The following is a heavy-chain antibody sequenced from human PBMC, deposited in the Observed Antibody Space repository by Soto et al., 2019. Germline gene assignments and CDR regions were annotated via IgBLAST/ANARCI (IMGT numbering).Heavy chain of an antibody. J-gene: IGHJ6*02. CDR1: GGTFSSYA. V-gene: IGHV1-69*13. CDR2: IIPIFGTA. D-gene: IGHD3-22*01. Sequence: SVKVSCKASGGTFSSYAISWVRQAPGQGLEWMGGIIPIFGTANYAQKFQGRVTITADESTSTAYMELSSLRSEDTAVYYCARDYYDSSGYSSPYYYGMDVWGQGTTVTVSS. CDR3: ARDYYDSSGYSSPYYYGMDV.